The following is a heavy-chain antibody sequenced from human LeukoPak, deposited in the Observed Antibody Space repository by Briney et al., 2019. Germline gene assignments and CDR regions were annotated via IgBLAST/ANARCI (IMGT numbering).Heavy chain of an antibody. V-gene: IGHV1-46*01. CDR1: GYTFTSYY. D-gene: IGHD2-21*02. J-gene: IGHJ3*02. CDR3: ARDIVVVTAPQAFDI. CDR2: INPSGGST. Sequence: GASVKVSCKASGYTFTSYYMHWVRQAPGQGLEWMGIINPSGGSTSYAQKFQGRVTMTTDTSTSTAYMELRSLRSDDTAVYYCARDIVVVTAPQAFDIWGQGTMVTVSS.